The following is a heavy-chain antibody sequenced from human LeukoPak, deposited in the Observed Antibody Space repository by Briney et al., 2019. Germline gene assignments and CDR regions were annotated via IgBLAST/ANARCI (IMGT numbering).Heavy chain of an antibody. D-gene: IGHD3-10*01. CDR1: GFTLRSYG. Sequence: PGRSLRLSCAASGFTLRSYGMHWVRQAPGEGLEWVAVIWHDGSVLDYSESVKGRFTVSRDNRKNTLYLQMDSLRVEDTAVYYCARDRGQDDPIDIWGQGTLVTASS. V-gene: IGHV3-33*01. J-gene: IGHJ4*02. CDR3: ARDRGQDDPIDI. CDR2: IWHDGSVL.